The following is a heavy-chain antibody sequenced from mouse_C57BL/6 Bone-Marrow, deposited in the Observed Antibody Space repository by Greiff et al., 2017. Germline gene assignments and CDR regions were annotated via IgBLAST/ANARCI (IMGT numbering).Heavy chain of an antibody. CDR1: GYSFTDYN. Sequence: VQLQQSGPELVKPGASVKISCKASGYSFTDYNMNWVKQSNGQSLEWIGVINPNYGTTSYNQKFKGKATLTVDQSSSTAYMQLNGLTSEDSAVYYYALITTVVATDYFDYWGQGTTLTVSS. CDR2: INPNYGTT. D-gene: IGHD1-1*01. V-gene: IGHV1-39*01. CDR3: ALITTVVATDYFDY. J-gene: IGHJ2*01.